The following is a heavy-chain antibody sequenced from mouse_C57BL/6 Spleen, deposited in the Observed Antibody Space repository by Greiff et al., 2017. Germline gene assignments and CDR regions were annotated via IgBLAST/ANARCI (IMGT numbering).Heavy chain of an antibody. CDR1: GYTFTSYT. J-gene: IGHJ2*01. Sequence: VKLVESGAELARPGASVKMSCKASGYTFTSYTMHWVKQRPGQGLEWIGYINPSSGYTKYNQKFKDKATLTADKSSSTAYMQLSSLISEDSAVYYCARSDYYGSSYYFDYWGQGTTLTVSS. CDR3: ARSDYYGSSYYFDY. D-gene: IGHD1-1*01. CDR2: INPSSGYT. V-gene: IGHV1-4*01.